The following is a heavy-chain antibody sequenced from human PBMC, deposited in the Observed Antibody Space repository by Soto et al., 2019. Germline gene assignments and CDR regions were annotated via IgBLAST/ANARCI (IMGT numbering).Heavy chain of an antibody. Sequence: ASVKVSCKASGYTFTSYGISWVRKAPGQGLEWMGWISAYNGNTNYAQKFQGRVTMTTDTSTSTAYMELRSLRSDDTAVYYCARTLNAWLLGPDWGQGTLVTVS. CDR3: ARTLNAWLLGPD. J-gene: IGHJ4*02. CDR1: GYTFTSYG. CDR2: ISAYNGNT. V-gene: IGHV1-18*01. D-gene: IGHD3-22*01.